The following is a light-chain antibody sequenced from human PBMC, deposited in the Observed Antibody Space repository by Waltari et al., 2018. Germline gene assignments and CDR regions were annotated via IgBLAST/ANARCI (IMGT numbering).Light chain of an antibody. CDR2: EDD. CDR1: SGSIASND. CDR3: QSYDSSDLWV. V-gene: IGLV6-57*01. Sequence: FMLTQPHSVSESPGKTVTISCTRSSGSIASNDLQWYQQRPGSSPTPVIFEDDQRPSGVPDRFSGSIDSSSNSASLTISGLKTEDEADYYCQSYDSSDLWVFGGGTRLTVL. J-gene: IGLJ3*02.